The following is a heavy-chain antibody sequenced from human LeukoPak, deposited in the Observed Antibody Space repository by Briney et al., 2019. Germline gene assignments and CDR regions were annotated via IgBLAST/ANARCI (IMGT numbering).Heavy chain of an antibody. V-gene: IGHV3-21*01. CDR1: GFTFSSYS. Sequence: PVGSLRLSCAASGFTFSSYSMSWVRQAPGRGLEWISSISSSNRYIYHADSIRGRFNISRDNAKNSLYLQMNSLRAEDTAVYYCARTPQSRDGNYIYWYFDLWGRGTLVTVSS. CDR2: ISSSNRYI. J-gene: IGHJ2*01. D-gene: IGHD5-24*01. CDR3: ARTPQSRDGNYIYWYFDL.